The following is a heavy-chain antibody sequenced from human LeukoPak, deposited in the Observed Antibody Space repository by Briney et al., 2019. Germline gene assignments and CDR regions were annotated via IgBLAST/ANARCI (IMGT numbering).Heavy chain of an antibody. J-gene: IGHJ4*02. CDR3: ARDQQGYFDY. CDR1: GGSISSYY. Sequence: SETLSLTCTVSGGSISSYYWSWIRQPPGKGLEWMGYIYYSGSTNYNPSLKSRVKISVDTSKNQFSLKLSSVTAADTAVYYCARDQQGYFDYWGQGTLVTVSS. CDR2: IYYSGST. D-gene: IGHD6-13*01. V-gene: IGHV4-59*01.